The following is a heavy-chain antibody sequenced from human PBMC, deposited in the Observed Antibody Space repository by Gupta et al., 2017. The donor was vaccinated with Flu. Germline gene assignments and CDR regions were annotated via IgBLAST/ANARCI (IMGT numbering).Heavy chain of an antibody. CDR3: AAALVGCSGNNCYPP. CDR2: IVVGSGNT. J-gene: IGHJ5*02. Sequence: GFTFTRSAVQWVRQARGQRLEWIGWIVVGSGNTNYAKKFQERVTISRDMYTGTAYMELSSLRSEDTAVYYCAAALVGCSGNNCYPPWGQGTLVTVSS. CDR1: GFTFTRSA. D-gene: IGHD2-2*01. V-gene: IGHV1-58*01.